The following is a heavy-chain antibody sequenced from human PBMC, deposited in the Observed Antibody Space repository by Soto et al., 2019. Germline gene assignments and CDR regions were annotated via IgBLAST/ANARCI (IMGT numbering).Heavy chain of an antibody. J-gene: IGHJ6*02. Sequence: QEFQGRVTITRDTSASTAYMELSSVRSEDTAVYYCARGVTGIHYYYYGMDVWGQGTTVTVSS. CDR3: ARGVTGIHYYYYGMDV. D-gene: IGHD2-21*02. V-gene: IGHV1-3*01.